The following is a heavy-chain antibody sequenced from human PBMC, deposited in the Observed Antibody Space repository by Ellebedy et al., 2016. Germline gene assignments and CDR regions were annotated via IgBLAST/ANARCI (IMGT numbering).Heavy chain of an antibody. V-gene: IGHV3-64*01. CDR1: GFTFRSYA. Sequence: GGSLRLSCTASGFTFRSYAMHWVRQAPGKGLEYVSAINSDGSGTYYANSVKGRFTISRDNSKNTLYLQMGSLRTEDMAVYYCARRSRPDSSAWYFPDYWGQGTLVTVST. CDR2: INSDGSGT. D-gene: IGHD6-19*01. CDR3: ARRSRPDSSAWYFPDY. J-gene: IGHJ4*02.